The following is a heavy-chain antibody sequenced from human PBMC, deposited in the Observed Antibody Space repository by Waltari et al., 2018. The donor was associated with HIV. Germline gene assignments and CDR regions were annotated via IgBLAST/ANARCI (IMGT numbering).Heavy chain of an antibody. J-gene: IGHJ3*02. CDR1: GFTFSFYT. D-gene: IGHD4-17*01. CDR2: VRINSNYV. V-gene: IGHV3-21*01. CDR3: ARASKMTTVTNDAFDI. Sequence: LVESGGGLVKPGGSLRFSCAASGFTFSFYTMHWFSQAPGKGQGWASSVRINSNYVNYAYAVKCQFTIPRDRDRNSRYLQMNVMSAEDTAVYYCARASKMTTVTNDAFDIWGQGTMVTVSS.